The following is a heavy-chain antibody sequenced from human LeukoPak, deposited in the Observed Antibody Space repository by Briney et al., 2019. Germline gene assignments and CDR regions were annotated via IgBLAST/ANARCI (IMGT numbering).Heavy chain of an antibody. D-gene: IGHD3-3*01. V-gene: IGHV1-8*01. J-gene: IGHJ6*03. CDR1: GYTFTSYD. CDR2: MNPYSGNT. Sequence: ASVKVSCKASGYTFTSYDINWVRQATGPGLEWMGWMNPYSGNTGYAQKFQGRVTMTRNTSISTAYMELSSLRSEDTAVYYCARRYERITIFGVVTYMDVWGKGTTVTVSS. CDR3: ARRYERITIFGVVTYMDV.